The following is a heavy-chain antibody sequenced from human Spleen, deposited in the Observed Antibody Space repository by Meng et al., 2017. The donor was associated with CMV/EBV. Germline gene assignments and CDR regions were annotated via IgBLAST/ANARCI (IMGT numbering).Heavy chain of an antibody. CDR1: GYRFSSYW. CDR2: IYPGNSET. D-gene: IGHD2-8*01. Sequence: GGSLRLSCKGSGYRFSSYWSGWVRQVPGKGLEWMGIIYPGNSETTYSPSFQGQVTISADKSISTAYLQWSSLKASDTAVYYCARRQGGCSNGVCYSSHYYGMDVWGQGTTVTVSS. V-gene: IGHV5-51*01. J-gene: IGHJ6*02. CDR3: ARRQGGCSNGVCYSSHYYGMDV.